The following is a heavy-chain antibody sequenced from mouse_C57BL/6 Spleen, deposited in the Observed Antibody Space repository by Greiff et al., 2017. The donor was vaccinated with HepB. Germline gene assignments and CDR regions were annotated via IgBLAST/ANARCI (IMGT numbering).Heavy chain of an antibody. Sequence: VQLQQPGAELVKPGASVKLSCKASGYTFTSYWMHWVKQRPGQGLEWIGMIHPNSGSTNYNEKFKSKATLTVDKSSSTAYMQLSSLTSEDSAVYYCAITTVVPGLRVWGTGTTVTVSS. J-gene: IGHJ1*03. CDR2: IHPNSGST. CDR3: AITTVVPGLRV. V-gene: IGHV1-64*01. CDR1: GYTFTSYW. D-gene: IGHD1-1*01.